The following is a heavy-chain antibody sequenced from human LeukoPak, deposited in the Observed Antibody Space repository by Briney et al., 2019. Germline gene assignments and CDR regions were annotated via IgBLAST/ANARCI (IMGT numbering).Heavy chain of an antibody. V-gene: IGHV3-23*01. Sequence: GGSLRLSCAASGFTFSSYAMSWIRQAPGKGLEWVSSIDYSGGSTYYADSVKGRFTISRDNSKNTLYLHMNSLRAEDTAVYYCAKADDVLIAVAGLFDYWGQGTLVTVSS. D-gene: IGHD6-19*01. CDR3: AKADDVLIAVAGLFDY. CDR1: GFTFSSYA. CDR2: IDYSGGST. J-gene: IGHJ4*02.